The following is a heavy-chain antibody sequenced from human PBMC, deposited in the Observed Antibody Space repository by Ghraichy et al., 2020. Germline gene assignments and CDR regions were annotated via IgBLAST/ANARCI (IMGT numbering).Heavy chain of an antibody. CDR3: ARDSVYGDYVFGYYYYYMDV. CDR1: GFTFSSYS. J-gene: IGHJ6*03. CDR2: ISSSSSYI. D-gene: IGHD4-17*01. V-gene: IGHV3-21*01. Sequence: GEALNISCAASGFTFSSYSMNWVRQAPGKGLEWVSSISSSSSYIYYADSVKGRFTISRDNAKNSLYLQMNSLRAEDTAVYYCARDSVYGDYVFGYYYYYMDVWGKGTTVTVSS.